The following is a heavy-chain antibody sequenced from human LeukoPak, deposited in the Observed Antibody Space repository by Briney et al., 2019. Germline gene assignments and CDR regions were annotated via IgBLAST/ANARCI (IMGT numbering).Heavy chain of an antibody. CDR1: GGSLSSSNW. Sequence: PSGTLSLTCAVSGGSLSSSNWWSWVRQPPGKGLGWIGEIYHSGSTNYNPSLKSRVTISVDTSKNQFSLKLSSVTAADTAVYYCARRYYYNSSGYYYDWDYWGQGTLVTVSS. CDR2: IYHSGST. J-gene: IGHJ4*02. CDR3: ARRYYYNSSGYYYDWDY. V-gene: IGHV4-4*02. D-gene: IGHD3-22*01.